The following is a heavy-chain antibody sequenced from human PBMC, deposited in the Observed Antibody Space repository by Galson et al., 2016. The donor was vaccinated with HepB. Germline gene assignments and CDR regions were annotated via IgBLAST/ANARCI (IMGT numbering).Heavy chain of an antibody. J-gene: IGHJ4*02. V-gene: IGHV4-61*01. D-gene: IGHD2-15*01. Sequence: ETLSLTCTVSGGSISSGNYYWSWVRQPPGKRLEWIGDIYYSGTTNYKPSLKSRVTISVDTSKNQFTLRLSSVTAADTAVYYCARMDPALISGFDYWGQGTLVTVSP. CDR3: ARMDPALISGFDY. CDR1: GGSISSGNYY. CDR2: IYYSGTT.